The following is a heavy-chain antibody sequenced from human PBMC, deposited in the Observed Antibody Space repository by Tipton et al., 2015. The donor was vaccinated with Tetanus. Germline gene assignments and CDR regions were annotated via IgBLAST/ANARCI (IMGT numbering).Heavy chain of an antibody. CDR2: TSGSGRSP. Sequence: CAASGFIFSNYAMSWVRQAPGKGLEWVSTTSGSGRSPYYADSVKGRFTVPRDKSRNTLYLQMNSLRAEDTAVYYCAKDAPGGDVSDPLFEHWGQGTLVTVTS. D-gene: IGHD3-16*01. CDR3: AKDAPGGDVSDPLFEH. V-gene: IGHV3-23*01. J-gene: IGHJ1*01. CDR1: GFIFSNYA.